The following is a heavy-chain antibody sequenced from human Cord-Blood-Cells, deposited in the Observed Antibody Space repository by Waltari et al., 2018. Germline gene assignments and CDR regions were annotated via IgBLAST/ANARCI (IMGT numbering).Heavy chain of an antibody. V-gene: IGHV3-23*01. CDR2: ISGSGGST. Sequence: EVQLLESGGGVVQPGGSLRLSCAAAGFTFSSYAMSWVRQAPGKGLEWVSAISGSGGSTYYADSVKGRFTISIDNSKNTLYLQMNSLRAEDTAVYYCAKFHSSSWFWFDYWGQGTLVTVSS. D-gene: IGHD6-13*01. J-gene: IGHJ4*02. CDR1: GFTFSSYA. CDR3: AKFHSSSWFWFDY.